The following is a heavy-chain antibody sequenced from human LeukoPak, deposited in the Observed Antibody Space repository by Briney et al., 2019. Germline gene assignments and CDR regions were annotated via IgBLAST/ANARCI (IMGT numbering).Heavy chain of an antibody. J-gene: IGHJ3*02. D-gene: IGHD6-19*01. CDR2: INPSGGST. CDR1: GCTFTSYY. V-gene: IGHV1-46*01. CDR3: ARVHRGGYSSGWIDAFDI. Sequence: ASVTVSCKASGCTFTSYYMHWVRQAPGQGLEWMGIINPSGGSTSYAQKFQGRVTMTRDMSTSTVYMELSSLRSEDTAVYYCARVHRGGYSSGWIDAFDIWGQGTMVTVSS.